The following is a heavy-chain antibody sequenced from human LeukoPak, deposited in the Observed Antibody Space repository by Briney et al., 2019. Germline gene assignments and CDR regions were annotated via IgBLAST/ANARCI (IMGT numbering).Heavy chain of an antibody. CDR1: GGSFSGYY. CDR3: ARYSGTQFGP. V-gene: IGHV4-34*01. J-gene: IGHJ5*02. CDR2: INHSGST. Sequence: SETLSLTCAVYGGSFSGYYWIWIRQPPGKGLEWIGEINHSGSTNYNPSLKSRVTISVDTSKNQFSLKQSSVTAADTAVYYCARYSGTQFGPWGQGTLVTVSS. D-gene: IGHD1-26*01.